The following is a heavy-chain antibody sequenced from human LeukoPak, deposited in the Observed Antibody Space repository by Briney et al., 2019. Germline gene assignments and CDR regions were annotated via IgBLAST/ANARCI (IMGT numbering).Heavy chain of an antibody. Sequence: SETLSLTRTVSGGSISSYYWSWIRQPPGKGLEWIGYIYYSGSTNYNPSLKSRVTISVDTSKNQFSLKLSSVTAADTAVYYCARVSGSYSGSDWFDPWGQGTLVTVSS. V-gene: IGHV4-59*01. D-gene: IGHD1-26*01. CDR3: ARVSGSYSGSDWFDP. CDR2: IYYSGST. J-gene: IGHJ5*02. CDR1: GGSISSYY.